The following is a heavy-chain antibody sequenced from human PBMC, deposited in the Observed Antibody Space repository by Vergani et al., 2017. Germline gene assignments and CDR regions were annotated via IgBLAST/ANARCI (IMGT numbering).Heavy chain of an antibody. Sequence: EVQLLESGGGLVQPGGSLRLSCAASGFTFSSYAMSWVRQAPGKGLEWVSAISGSGGSTYYADSVKGRFTISRDNSKNSLYLQMNSLRAEDTAVYYCARAGRYCSGGSCYPYYYYYMDVWGKGTTVTVSS. J-gene: IGHJ6*03. CDR1: GFTFSSYA. D-gene: IGHD2-15*01. CDR2: ISGSGGST. V-gene: IGHV3-23*01. CDR3: ARAGRYCSGGSCYPYYYYYMDV.